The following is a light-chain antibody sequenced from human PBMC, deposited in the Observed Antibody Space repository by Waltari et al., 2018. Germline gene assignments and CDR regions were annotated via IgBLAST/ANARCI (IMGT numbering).Light chain of an antibody. J-gene: IGKJ2*01. V-gene: IGKV1-39*01. CDR2: AAS. Sequence: DIQMTQSPSSLSASVGDRVTITCRASQSISSYLNWYHQKPGKAPKHLIYAASSLQSGVPSRFSCSGSGTDFTLTISSLQPEDFATYYCQQSYSTPPYTFGQGTKLEIK. CDR3: QQSYSTPPYT. CDR1: QSISSY.